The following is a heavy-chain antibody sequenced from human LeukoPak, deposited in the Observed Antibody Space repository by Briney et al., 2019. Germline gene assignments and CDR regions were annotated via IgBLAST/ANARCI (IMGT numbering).Heavy chain of an antibody. J-gene: IGHJ5*02. CDR1: GYTFTGYY. V-gene: IGHV1-2*02. CDR2: INPNSGGT. Sequence: ASVNVSFKASGYTFTGYYMHWVRQAPGQGLEWMGWINPNSGGTNYAQKFQGRVTMTRDTSISTAYMELSRLRSDDTAVYYCARVLASVPAFYLDPWGQGTLVTVSS. D-gene: IGHD2-2*01. CDR3: ARVLASVPAFYLDP.